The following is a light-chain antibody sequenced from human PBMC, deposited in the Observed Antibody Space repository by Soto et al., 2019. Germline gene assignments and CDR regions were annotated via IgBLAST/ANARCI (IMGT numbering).Light chain of an antibody. CDR2: AAS. J-gene: IGKJ4*01. CDR3: QQTKGFPLT. V-gene: IGKV1-12*01. Sequence: DIQMTQSPSSLSASEGDRVTITCRASQDINKYLVWYQQIPGKAPKLLIFAASTLQSGVPSRFSASGSGTDFTLTVGGLQPEDAATYYCQQTKGFPLTFGGGTKVEIK. CDR1: QDINKY.